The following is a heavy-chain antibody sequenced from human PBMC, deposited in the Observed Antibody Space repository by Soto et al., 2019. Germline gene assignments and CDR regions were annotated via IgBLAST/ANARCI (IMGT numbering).Heavy chain of an antibody. V-gene: IGHV3-23*01. J-gene: IGHJ4*02. Sequence: HPGGSLRLSCAASGLTFSTYVMSWVRQAPGKGLEWVSIFGGSGGRTYYADSVKGRFTISRDDSKNTLYLQMNSLRAEDTAVYYCAKSTMVDIFAYWGQGTLVTVSS. CDR3: AKSTMVDIFAY. D-gene: IGHD3-10*01. CDR2: FGGSGGRT. CDR1: GLTFSTYV.